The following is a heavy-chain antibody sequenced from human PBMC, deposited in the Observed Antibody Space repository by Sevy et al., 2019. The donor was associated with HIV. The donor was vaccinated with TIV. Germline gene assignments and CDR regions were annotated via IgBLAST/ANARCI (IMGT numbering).Heavy chain of an antibody. V-gene: IGHV3-49*03. CDR2: IRGKTYGGTA. CDR3: TGGPSGNYLVSFDY. Sequence: GGSLRLSCTTSGFTFGDYALSWFRQAPGKGLQWVTFIRGKTYGGTAEYAGSVKGRFTISRDDSKSIAYLQMNSLKTEDTAVYYCTGGPSGNYLVSFDYWGQGTLVTVSS. D-gene: IGHD1-26*01. J-gene: IGHJ4*02. CDR1: GFTFGDYA.